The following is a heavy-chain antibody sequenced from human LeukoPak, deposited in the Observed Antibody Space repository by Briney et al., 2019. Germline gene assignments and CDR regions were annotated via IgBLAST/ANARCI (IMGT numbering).Heavy chain of an antibody. Sequence: PGGSLRLSCAASGFTFSSYAMHWVRQAPGKGLEWVAVISYDGSNKYYADSVKGRFTISRDDSKNTLYLQMNSLRAEDTAVYYCARDDYGDYGRHDYWGQGTLVTVSS. D-gene: IGHD4-17*01. V-gene: IGHV3-30*14. CDR3: ARDDYGDYGRHDY. J-gene: IGHJ4*02. CDR2: ISYDGSNK. CDR1: GFTFSSYA.